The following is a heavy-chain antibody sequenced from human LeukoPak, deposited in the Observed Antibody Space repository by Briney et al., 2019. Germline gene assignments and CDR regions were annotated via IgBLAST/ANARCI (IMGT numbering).Heavy chain of an antibody. D-gene: IGHD3-9*01. CDR2: IYSGGST. Sequence: GGSLRLSCAASGFTVSSNYMSWVRQAPGKGLEWVSVIYSGGSTYYADSVKGRFTISRDNSKNTLYLQMNSLRAEDTALYYCANSRGLRYFDWLLTGWGQGTLVTVSS. J-gene: IGHJ4*02. CDR1: GFTVSSNY. CDR3: ANSRGLRYFDWLLTG. V-gene: IGHV3-53*01.